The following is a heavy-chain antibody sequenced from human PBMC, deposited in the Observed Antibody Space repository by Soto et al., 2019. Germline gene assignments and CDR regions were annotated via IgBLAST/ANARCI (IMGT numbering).Heavy chain of an antibody. Sequence: GWSLSLSCAASGFPFSTYAMRWVRKAPGKVLEWGSAISGSGGSTCCVESVKGRFTIARDNSKNTLYLQINSLRAEVTAVYDCASSSRWEKRDYIGQGSLVSVS. D-gene: IGHD1-26*01. J-gene: IGHJ4*02. CDR1: GFPFSTYA. CDR2: ISGSGGST. CDR3: ASSSRWEKRDY. V-gene: IGHV3-23*01.